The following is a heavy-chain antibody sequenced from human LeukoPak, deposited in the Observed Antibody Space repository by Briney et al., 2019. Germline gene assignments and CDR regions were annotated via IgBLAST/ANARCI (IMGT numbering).Heavy chain of an antibody. J-gene: IGHJ4*02. CDR1: GFTFDDYG. CDR3: ARVLDSSGWYAFDY. D-gene: IGHD6-19*01. V-gene: IGHV3-20*04. Sequence: PGGSLRLSCAASGFTFDDYGMSWVRQAPGKWLEWVSGINWNGGSTGYADSVKGRFTISRDNAKNSLYLQMNSLRAEDTALCCCARVLDSSGWYAFDYWGQGTLVTVSS. CDR2: INWNGGST.